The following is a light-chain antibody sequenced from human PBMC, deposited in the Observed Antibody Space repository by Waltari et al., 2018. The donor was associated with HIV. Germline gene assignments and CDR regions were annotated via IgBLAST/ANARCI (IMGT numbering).Light chain of an antibody. V-gene: IGLV1-40*01. CDR2: GNS. CDR1: SSTIGVTYD. CDR3: QSYDSSLSGWV. Sequence: QSVLPQPPSVPGPPGQRVTIPRTCRSSTIGVTYDVHWYQQLPGTAPKLLIFGNSNRPSGVPDRFSGSKSGTSASLAITGLQAEDEADYDCQSYDSSLSGWVFGGGTKLTVL. J-gene: IGLJ3*02.